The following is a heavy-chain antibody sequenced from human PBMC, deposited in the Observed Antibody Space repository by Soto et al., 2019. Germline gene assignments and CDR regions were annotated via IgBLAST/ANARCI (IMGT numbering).Heavy chain of an antibody. CDR1: GGSISSYY. Sequence: SETLSLTCTVSGGSISSYYWSWIRQPPGKGLEWIGYIYYSGSTNYNPSLKSRITISVDTSKNQFSLKLSSVTAAAPPVYYFARQKRDHTFFEPNYYYYMDVWGKGTTVTVSS. CDR3: ARQKRDHTFFEPNYYYYMDV. V-gene: IGHV4-59*08. CDR2: IYYSGST. J-gene: IGHJ6*03. D-gene: IGHD3-3*02.